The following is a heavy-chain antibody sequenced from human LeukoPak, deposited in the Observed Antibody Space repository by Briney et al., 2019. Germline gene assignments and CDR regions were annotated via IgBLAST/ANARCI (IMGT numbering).Heavy chain of an antibody. CDR1: GGSFSGYY. D-gene: IGHD3-9*01. CDR3: ARRGVLRYFDWLRGGSAFDI. CDR2: INHSGST. J-gene: IGHJ3*02. V-gene: IGHV4-34*01. Sequence: SETLSLTCAVYGGSFSGYYWSWIRQPPGKGLEWIGEINHSGSTNYNPSLKSRVTISVDTSKNQFSLKLSSVTAADTAVYYCARRGVLRYFDWLRGGSAFDIWGQGTMVTVSS.